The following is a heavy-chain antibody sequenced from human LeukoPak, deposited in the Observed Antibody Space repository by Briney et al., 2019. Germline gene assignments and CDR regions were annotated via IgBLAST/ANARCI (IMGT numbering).Heavy chain of an antibody. V-gene: IGHV4-39*06. Sequence: SETLSLTCTVSGGSISSSSYYWGWIRQPPGKGLEWIGIIYYSGITSFNPSLKSRVTISVDTSKNQFPLKLSSVTAADTAVYYCARDGGYGSGSSYYNYWGQETLVTVSS. CDR2: IYYSGIT. CDR3: ARDGGYGSGSSYYNY. CDR1: GGSISSSSYY. D-gene: IGHD3-10*01. J-gene: IGHJ4*02.